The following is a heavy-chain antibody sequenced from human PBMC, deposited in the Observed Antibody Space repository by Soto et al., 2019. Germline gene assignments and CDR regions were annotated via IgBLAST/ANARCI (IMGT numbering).Heavy chain of an antibody. V-gene: IGHV4-30-4*01. CDR1: GGYISSVAYY. J-gene: IGHJ6*02. CDR3: ARAGGAITIFGVVPLGYGMDV. D-gene: IGHD3-3*01. Sequence: SETLSLTCTVSGGYISSVAYYCSWIRQAPGKGPEWFGYIYYSGSTYYNPFLKSRVTISVHTSKNQFSLKLRSGTAADTALYYCARAGGAITIFGVVPLGYGMDVGGQGTTVTVYS. CDR2: IYYSGST.